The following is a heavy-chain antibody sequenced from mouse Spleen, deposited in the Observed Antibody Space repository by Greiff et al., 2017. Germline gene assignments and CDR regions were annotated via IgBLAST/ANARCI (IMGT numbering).Heavy chain of an antibody. J-gene: IGHJ2*01. CDR1: GFTFSSYA. CDR3: ARRGLQYYFDY. Sequence: DVKLVESGGGLVKPGGSLKLSCAASGFTFSSYAMSWVRQTPEKRLEWVAAINSNGGSTYYPDTVKDRFTISRDNAKNTLDLQMSSLRSEDTALYYCARRGLQYYFDYWGQGTTLTVSS. D-gene: IGHD2-10*01. V-gene: IGHV5-6-2*01. CDR2: INSNGGST.